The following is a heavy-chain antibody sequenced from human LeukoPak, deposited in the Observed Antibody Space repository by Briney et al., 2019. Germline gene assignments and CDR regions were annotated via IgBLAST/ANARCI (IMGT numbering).Heavy chain of an antibody. D-gene: IGHD3-3*01. V-gene: IGHV3-66*01. Sequence: PGGSLRLSCTASGFTVKTNYMSWIRQAPGRGLEWISFTSSDGSTDFADSVKGRFTISTDKSKNTLDLHLNSLRADDTAVYYCARTVIRMTLERYLDPWGQGTLVVVSS. CDR3: ARTVIRMTLERYLDP. CDR2: TSSDGST. CDR1: GFTVKTNY. J-gene: IGHJ5*02.